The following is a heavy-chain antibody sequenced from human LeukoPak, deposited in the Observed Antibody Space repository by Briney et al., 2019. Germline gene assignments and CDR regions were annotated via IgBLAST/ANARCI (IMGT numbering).Heavy chain of an antibody. CDR2: ISAYNGNT. CDR1: GYTFTSYG. V-gene: IGHV1-18*01. D-gene: IGHD3-16*01. CDR3: ARLDYYDYVWGSYSYYYYMDV. Sequence: ASVTVSCKASGYTFTSYGISWVRQAPGQGLEWMGWISAYNGNTNYAQKLQGRVTMTTDTSTSTAYMELRSLRSDDTAVYYCARLDYYDYVWGSYSYYYYMDVWGKGTTVTVSS. J-gene: IGHJ6*03.